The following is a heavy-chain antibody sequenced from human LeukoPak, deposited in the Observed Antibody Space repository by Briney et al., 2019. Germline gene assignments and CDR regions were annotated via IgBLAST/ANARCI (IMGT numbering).Heavy chain of an antibody. D-gene: IGHD2-2*01. CDR3: ARDVLPAANGGNWFDP. Sequence: AETLSLTCTVSGGSISSYYWSWIRQPPGKGLEWIGYIYYSGSTNYNPSLKSRVTISVDTSKNQFSLKLSSVTAADTAVYYCARDVLPAANGGNWFDPWGQGTLVTVSS. V-gene: IGHV4-59*01. CDR2: IYYSGST. J-gene: IGHJ5*02. CDR1: GGSISSYY.